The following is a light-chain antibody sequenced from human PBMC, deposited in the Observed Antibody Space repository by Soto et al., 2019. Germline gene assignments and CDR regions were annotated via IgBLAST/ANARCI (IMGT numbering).Light chain of an antibody. CDR2: SNN. V-gene: IGLV1-44*01. CDR3: AAWDDSLNEV. CDR1: SSNIGSNT. Sequence: QSVLTQPPSASGTPGQRVTISCSGSSSNIGSNTVNWYQQLPGTAPKLLIYSNNQRPSGVPDRFSGSKSGTSASLAFSGLQSEDEADYYCAAWDDSLNEVFGTGTKLTVL. J-gene: IGLJ1*01.